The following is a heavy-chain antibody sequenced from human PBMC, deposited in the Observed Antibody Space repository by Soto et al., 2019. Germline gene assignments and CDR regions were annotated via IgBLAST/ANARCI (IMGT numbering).Heavy chain of an antibody. CDR1: GYTFTNFG. D-gene: IGHD3-16*01. V-gene: IGHV1-18*01. J-gene: IGHJ4*02. CDR2: ISAYNGNT. CDR3: SRGGAPIDY. Sequence: QVQLVQSGAEVKKPGASVKVSCKASGYTFTNFGISWVRQAPGQGLEWMGWISAYNGNTNYAQKCQGSVTMTTATSTTAAWMEGRGRRGDGAAVYYGSRGGAPIDYWGQGTLVTVSS.